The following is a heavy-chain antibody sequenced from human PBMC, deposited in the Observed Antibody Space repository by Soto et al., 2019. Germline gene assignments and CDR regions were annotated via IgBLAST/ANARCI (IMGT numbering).Heavy chain of an antibody. Sequence: EVQLVESGGGLIQPGGSLRLSCAASGFTVSSNYMSWVRQAPGKGLEWVSVIYSGGSTYYADSVKGRFNISRNHSKNTLYLQMNSLRSEDTAVYYCARVRGYSGYAFDVRGQGTLVTVSS. J-gene: IGHJ5*02. CDR2: IYSGGST. CDR3: ARVRGYSGYAFDV. CDR1: GFTVSSNY. D-gene: IGHD5-12*01. V-gene: IGHV3-53*01.